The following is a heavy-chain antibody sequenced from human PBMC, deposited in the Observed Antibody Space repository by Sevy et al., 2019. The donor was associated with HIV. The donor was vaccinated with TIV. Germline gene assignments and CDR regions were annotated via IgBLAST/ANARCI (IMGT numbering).Heavy chain of an antibody. CDR2: IYPSGDT. D-gene: IGHD2-2*01. CDR1: GYSIRSGYY. CDR3: ARRGVEMPMDTFDV. J-gene: IGHJ3*01. V-gene: IGHV4-38-2*01. Sequence: KQSQTLSLTCAVSGYSIRSGYYWVWIRQSPGKGLEWIGSIYPSGDTYYHPSLKSRATISIDTSKNLFSLKVTSVTADDTAFYYCARRGVEMPMDTFDVWGRGTMVTVSS.